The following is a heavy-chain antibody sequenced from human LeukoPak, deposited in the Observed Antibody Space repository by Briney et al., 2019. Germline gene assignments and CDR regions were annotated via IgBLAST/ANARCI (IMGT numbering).Heavy chain of an antibody. CDR3: ARLYGSGKNYFDY. CDR2: IYYSWST. J-gene: IGHJ4*02. D-gene: IGHD3-10*01. CDR1: GGAIRNDNYY. V-gene: IGHV4-31*03. Sequence: SQTLSLTCTVSGGAIRNDNYYWRWGRPHPGKGLEWIGYIYYSWSTYYNPSLKSRVTLLVDSSKSPFSLKLTSVSTADTAVYYCARLYGSGKNYFDYWGQGTLVTVSS.